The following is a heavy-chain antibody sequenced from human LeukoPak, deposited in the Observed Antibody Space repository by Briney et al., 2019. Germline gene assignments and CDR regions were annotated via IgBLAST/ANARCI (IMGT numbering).Heavy chain of an antibody. Sequence: VASVKVSCKASGYTFTSYGISWVRQAPGQGLEWMRWISAYNGNTNYAQKLQGRVTMTTDTSTSTAYMELRSLRSDDTAVYYCARVVVSGWPYYYYYYMDVWGKGTTVTISS. V-gene: IGHV1-18*01. J-gene: IGHJ6*03. CDR2: ISAYNGNT. D-gene: IGHD6-19*01. CDR3: ARVVVSGWPYYYYYYMDV. CDR1: GYTFTSYG.